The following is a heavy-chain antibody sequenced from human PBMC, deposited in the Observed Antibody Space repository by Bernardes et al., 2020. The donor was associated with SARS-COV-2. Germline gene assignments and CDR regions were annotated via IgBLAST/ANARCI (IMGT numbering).Heavy chain of an antibody. J-gene: IGHJ6*02. CDR2: IKQDGSDK. CDR3: AREDYYDRSSGYYYDPNYYYGVDV. Sequence: GGSLRLSCAASGFTFSSYWMSWVRQAPGKGLEWVANIKQDGSDKYYVDSVKGRFTISRDNANNSLSLQMHSLRAEDTAVYYCAREDYYDRSSGYYYDPNYYYGVDVWGQGTTVTVSS. D-gene: IGHD3-22*01. V-gene: IGHV3-7*01. CDR1: GFTFSSYW.